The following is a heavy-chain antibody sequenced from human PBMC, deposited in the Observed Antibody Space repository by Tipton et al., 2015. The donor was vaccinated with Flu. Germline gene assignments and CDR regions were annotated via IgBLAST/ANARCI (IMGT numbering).Heavy chain of an antibody. J-gene: IGHJ4*02. V-gene: IGHV3-21*01. Sequence: SLRLSCAASGFSFSSNTMNWVRQAPGKGLQWVSSISSRSSYIYQADSVKGRFTISRDNAKNSLYLQMNSLRVEDTAVYYCARARDGYNAGQDYWGQGTLVTVSS. CDR2: ISSRSSYI. CDR1: GFSFSSNT. CDR3: ARARDGYNAGQDY. D-gene: IGHD5-24*01.